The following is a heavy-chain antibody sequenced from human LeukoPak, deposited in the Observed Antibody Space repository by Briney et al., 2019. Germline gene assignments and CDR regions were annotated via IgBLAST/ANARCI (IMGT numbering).Heavy chain of an antibody. Sequence: PSETLSLTCTVSGGSISSSSYFWSWIRQPPGKGLEWIGYIYYSGSNNYNPSLKSRVAISVDTSKNQFSLKLSSVTAADTAVYYCARGAHCSGTSCYFGPWGQGTLVTVSS. V-gene: IGHV4-61*01. CDR3: ARGAHCSGTSCYFGP. CDR1: GGSISSSSYF. CDR2: IYYSGSN. D-gene: IGHD2-2*01. J-gene: IGHJ5*02.